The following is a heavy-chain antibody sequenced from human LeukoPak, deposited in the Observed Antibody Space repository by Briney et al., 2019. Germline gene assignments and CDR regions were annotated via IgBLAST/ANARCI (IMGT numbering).Heavy chain of an antibody. CDR2: SHPINSDT. V-gene: IGHV5-51*01. J-gene: IGHJ5*01. Sequence: GESLKISCKGSGYSFPTYWIAWVRQMPGKGLEWMGISHPINSDTKYSPSFQGQVTISADKSSSTAYLQWNSLKASDTAMYYRARHQYYYDSSGNYGWFDSWGQGTLVTVSS. CDR3: ARHQYYYDSSGNYGWFDS. D-gene: IGHD3-22*01. CDR1: GYSFPTYW.